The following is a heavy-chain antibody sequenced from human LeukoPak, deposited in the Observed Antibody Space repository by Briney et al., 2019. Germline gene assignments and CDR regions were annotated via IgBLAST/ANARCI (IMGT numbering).Heavy chain of an antibody. CDR1: GFTVSSNY. V-gene: IGHV3-53*01. J-gene: IGHJ4*02. D-gene: IGHD1-26*01. CDR2: IYSGGST. CDR3: AKDRCHGIVGPTNFDY. Sequence: GGSLRLSCAASGFTVSSNYMTWVRQAPGKGLEWVSVIYSGGSTYYADSVKGRFTISRDNSKNTLYLQMNSLRAEDTAVYYCAKDRCHGIVGPTNFDYWGQGTLATVSS.